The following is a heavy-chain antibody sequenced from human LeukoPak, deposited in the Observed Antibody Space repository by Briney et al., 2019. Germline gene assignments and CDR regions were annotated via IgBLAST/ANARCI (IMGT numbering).Heavy chain of an antibody. V-gene: IGHV5-51*01. CDR3: ARHGKTYCGGDCYPLDY. D-gene: IGHD2-21*02. J-gene: IGHJ4*02. CDR2: INPGDSDT. Sequence: GASLKISCKGSGHSFNSYWIGWVRQMPGKDLEWMGVINPGDSDTRYSPSFQGQVNSSADKSISTAYLQWSSLEASDTAMHYCARHGKTYCGGDCYPLDYWGQGTLVTVSS. CDR1: GHSFNSYW.